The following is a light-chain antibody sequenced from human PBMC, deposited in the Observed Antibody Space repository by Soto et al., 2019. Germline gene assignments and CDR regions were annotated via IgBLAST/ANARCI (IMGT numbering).Light chain of an antibody. V-gene: IGKV1-39*01. J-gene: IGKJ1*01. CDR1: QSVSNY. Sequence: DIQMTQSPSSLSASVGDRVTITCRASQSVSNYFHWYQQKPGKAPNLLIYDASSLQSGVPSRFSGSGSGTDFTLTISSLQPEDFATYYCQQSYSTPPTFGQGTKVDIK. CDR3: QQSYSTPPT. CDR2: DAS.